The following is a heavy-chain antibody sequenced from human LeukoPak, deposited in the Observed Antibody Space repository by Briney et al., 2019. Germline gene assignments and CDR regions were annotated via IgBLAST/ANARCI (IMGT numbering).Heavy chain of an antibody. D-gene: IGHD2-15*01. CDR2: ISAYNGNT. J-gene: IGHJ4*02. V-gene: IGHV1-18*01. CDR3: ARGCSGGSCYSERFDY. CDR1: GYTFTRYG. Sequence: GASVKVSCKASGYTFTRYGISWVRQAPGQGLEWMGWISAYNGNTNYAQKLQGRVTMTTDTSTSTAYMELRSLRSDDTAVYYCARGCSGGSCYSERFDYWGQGTLVPVSS.